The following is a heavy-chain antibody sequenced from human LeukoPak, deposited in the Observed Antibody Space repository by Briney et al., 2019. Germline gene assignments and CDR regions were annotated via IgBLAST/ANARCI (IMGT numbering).Heavy chain of an antibody. CDR3: AKAGSMVRGVIPRWFDP. J-gene: IGHJ5*02. CDR2: ISSSSSTI. CDR1: GFTFSSYS. D-gene: IGHD3-10*01. Sequence: PGGSLRLSCAASGFTFSSYSMNWVRQAPGKGLEWVSYISSSSSTIYYADSVKGRFTISRDNAKNSLYLQMSSLRAEDTALYYCAKAGSMVRGVIPRWFDPWGQGTLVTVSS. V-gene: IGHV3-48*04.